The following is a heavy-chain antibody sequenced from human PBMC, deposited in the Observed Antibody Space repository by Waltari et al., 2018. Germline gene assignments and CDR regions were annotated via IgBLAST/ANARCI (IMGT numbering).Heavy chain of an antibody. D-gene: IGHD3-10*01. J-gene: IGHJ3*02. V-gene: IGHV4-38-2*02. Sequence: QVQLQESGPGLVKPSETLSLTCTVSGYSISSGYYWGWIRQPPGKGLEWIGSIYHSGSTYYNPSLKSRVTISVDTSKNQFSLKLSSVTAADTAVYYCASITYYYGSHDAFDIWGQGTMVTVSS. CDR2: IYHSGST. CDR1: GYSISSGYY. CDR3: ASITYYYGSHDAFDI.